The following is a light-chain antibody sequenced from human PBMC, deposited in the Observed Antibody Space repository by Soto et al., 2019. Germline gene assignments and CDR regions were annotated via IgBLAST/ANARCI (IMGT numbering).Light chain of an antibody. Sequence: IVFTHSPVTLLFSPLYRATLSCRHSQSVSSSYLAWYQQKPGQAPRLLIYGASSRATGIPDRFSGSGSGTDFTLTISRLEPEDFAVYYCQQYGNSPWTFGQGTKVDIK. CDR1: QSVSSSY. J-gene: IGKJ1*01. CDR3: QQYGNSPWT. CDR2: GAS. V-gene: IGKV3-20*01.